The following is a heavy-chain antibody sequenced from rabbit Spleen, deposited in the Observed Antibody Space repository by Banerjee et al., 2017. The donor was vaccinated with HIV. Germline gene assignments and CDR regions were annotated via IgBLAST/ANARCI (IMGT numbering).Heavy chain of an antibody. J-gene: IGHJ4*01. Sequence: QSLEESGGDLVKPGASLTLTCTASGFDFSSSYYMCWVRQAPGKGLEWIACIYNGDGRTAYASWVNGRFTFSSHNAKNTLYLQLNSLTAADTATYFCARAGSDIYGYANGMNLWGPGTLVTVS. CDR1: GFDFSSSYY. CDR2: IYNGDGRT. V-gene: IGHV1S40*01. CDR3: ARAGSDIYGYANGMNL. D-gene: IGHD6-1*01.